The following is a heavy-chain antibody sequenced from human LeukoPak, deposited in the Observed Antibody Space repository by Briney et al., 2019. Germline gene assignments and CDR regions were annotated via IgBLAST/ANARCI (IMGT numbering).Heavy chain of an antibody. CDR3: ARVGHCSSTACFIDY. CDR1: GFIFRSYA. Sequence: PGGSLRLSCAASGFIFRSYAMSWVRQAPGKGLVWVSRIESDGGRTDYADSLKGRFTISRDNAKNTLYLEMNSLRAEDTAVYYCARVGHCSSTACFIDYWGQGTLVTVSS. J-gene: IGHJ4*02. CDR2: IESDGGRT. V-gene: IGHV3-74*01. D-gene: IGHD2-2*01.